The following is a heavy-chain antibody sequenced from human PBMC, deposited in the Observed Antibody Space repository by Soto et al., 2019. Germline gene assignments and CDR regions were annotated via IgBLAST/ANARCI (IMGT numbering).Heavy chain of an antibody. CDR3: AKATTNGGWFNPFDS. CDR1: GFSFVNYA. D-gene: IGHD6-19*01. CDR2: LSGSGTST. Sequence: GVSLRLSCAASGFSFVNYAMNWVRQAPGKGLEWVSGLSGSGTSTYYADSVKGRFTISRDNSRDTLFLQMNSLTADDTAVYYCAKATTNGGWFNPFDSCGQG. V-gene: IGHV3-23*01. J-gene: IGHJ4*02.